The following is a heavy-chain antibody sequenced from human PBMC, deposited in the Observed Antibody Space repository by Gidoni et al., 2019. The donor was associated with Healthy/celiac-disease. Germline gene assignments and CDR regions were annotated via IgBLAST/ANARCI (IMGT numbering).Heavy chain of an antibody. D-gene: IGHD2-2*01. Sequence: QVQLVQSGAEVKKPGSSVKVSCKASGGTFSSYAITCVRQAPGQGLEWMGGIIPIFGTANYAQKFQGRVTITADESTSTAYMERSSLRSEDTAGYYCARVPYCSSTSCYYYYYYGMDVWGQGTTVTVSS. CDR2: IIPIFGTA. V-gene: IGHV1-69*01. CDR3: ARVPYCSSTSCYYYYYYGMDV. J-gene: IGHJ6*02. CDR1: GGTFSSYA.